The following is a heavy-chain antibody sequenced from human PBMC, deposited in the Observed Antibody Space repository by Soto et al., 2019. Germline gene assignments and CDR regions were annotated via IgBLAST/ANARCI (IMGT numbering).Heavy chain of an antibody. V-gene: IGHV1-69*01. Sequence: QVQLVQSGAEVKKPGSSVKVSCKASGGTFSSYAIIWVRQAPGQGLEWMGGIIPIFGTANYAQKCQGRVTITEDESKGTAYMEVRSLRAEDKAVYDCARKGFRSEEGAFDIWGQGKMVTDPS. CDR2: IIPIFGTA. CDR3: ARKGFRSEEGAFDI. CDR1: GGTFSSYA. J-gene: IGHJ3*02.